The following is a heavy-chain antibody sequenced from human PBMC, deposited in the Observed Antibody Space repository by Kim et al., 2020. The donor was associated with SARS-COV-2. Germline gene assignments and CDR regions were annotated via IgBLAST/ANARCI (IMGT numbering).Heavy chain of an antibody. Sequence: NPSLKSRVTISVDPSKNPFSLKLSSVTAADTAVYYCARALQQQLVGEFDYWGQGTLVTVSS. D-gene: IGHD6-13*01. CDR3: ARALQQQLVGEFDY. J-gene: IGHJ4*02. V-gene: IGHV4-59*01.